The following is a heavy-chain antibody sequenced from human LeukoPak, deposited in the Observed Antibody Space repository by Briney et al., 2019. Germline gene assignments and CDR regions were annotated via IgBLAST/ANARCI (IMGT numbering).Heavy chain of an antibody. D-gene: IGHD2-21*01. Sequence: GGSLRLSCAASGFTFCTYFMHWVRQAPGKGLEWVSDIASDGSHTFYAESVKGRFTISRDNSKNTLYLQMSSLRAEDTGVYFCARERQDTILHSGAFDIWGQGTMVTVSS. CDR2: IASDGSHT. J-gene: IGHJ3*02. CDR3: ARERQDTILHSGAFDI. V-gene: IGHV3-30-3*01. CDR1: GFTFCTYF.